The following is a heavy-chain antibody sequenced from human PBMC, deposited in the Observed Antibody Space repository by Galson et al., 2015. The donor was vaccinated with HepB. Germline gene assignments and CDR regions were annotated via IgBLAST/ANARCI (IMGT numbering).Heavy chain of an antibody. V-gene: IGHV3-23*01. D-gene: IGHD4-23*01. CDR2: ISDGGDTT. Sequence: SLRLSCAASGFTFITYTMTWVRQAPGKGLEWVSSISDGGDTTYCADSVEGRFTISRDNSKNMVYLQLNSLRVEDTAIYYCVKDWRGNTCDATCMGNWGQGTLVTVSS. CDR3: VKDWRGNTCDATCMGN. J-gene: IGHJ4*02. CDR1: GFTFITYT.